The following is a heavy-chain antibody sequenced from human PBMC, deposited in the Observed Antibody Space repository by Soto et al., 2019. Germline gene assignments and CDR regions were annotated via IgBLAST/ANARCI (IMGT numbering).Heavy chain of an antibody. D-gene: IGHD2-21*02. J-gene: IGHJ4*02. V-gene: IGHV4-31*02. CDR1: CCSSSSGGYD. CDR2: IYYSGIT. Sequence: PXESLSVPWTVCCCSSSSGGYDWSWIRQHRGKVLKWIGYIYYSGITYYNPSLKRRVTISVDTSKNQFSLKLSYVTAAETAVYYCARGPNKQNIVVVTAEKYFDDWGQGTLVTVSS. CDR3: ARGPNKQNIVVVTAEKYFDD.